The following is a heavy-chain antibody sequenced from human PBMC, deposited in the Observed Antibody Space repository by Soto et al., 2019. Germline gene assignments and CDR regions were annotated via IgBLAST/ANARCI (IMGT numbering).Heavy chain of an antibody. Sequence: SETLSLTCGVSGFPVSYGYYWGWIRQPPGKGLEWLGSIYQSGKTYYNPSLKSRLTLSMDTSKNEFSVRLRSVTAADTAVYFCARLYCSSVSCYNDYWGPGVQVKVS. D-gene: IGHD2-2*01. V-gene: IGHV4-38-2*01. J-gene: IGHJ4*01. CDR1: GFPVSYGYY. CDR3: ARLYCSSVSCYNDY. CDR2: IYQSGKT.